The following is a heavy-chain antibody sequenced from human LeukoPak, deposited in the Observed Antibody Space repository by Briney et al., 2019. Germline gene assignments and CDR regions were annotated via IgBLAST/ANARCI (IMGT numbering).Heavy chain of an antibody. J-gene: IGHJ6*03. V-gene: IGHV1-2*02. CDR2: INPNSGGT. CDR1: GYTFTGYY. CDR3: ARDDDGSGSYAYYMDV. Sequence: GASVKVSCKASGYTFTGYYMHWVRQAPGQGLEWMGWINPNSGGTNYAQKFQGRVTMTRDTSISTAYMELSRLRSDDTAVYYCARDDDGSGSYAYYMDVWGKGTTVTISS. D-gene: IGHD3-10*01.